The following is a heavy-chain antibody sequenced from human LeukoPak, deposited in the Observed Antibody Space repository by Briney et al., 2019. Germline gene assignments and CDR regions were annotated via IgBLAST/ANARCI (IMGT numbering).Heavy chain of an antibody. V-gene: IGHV4-4*07. CDR2: IYTTGST. D-gene: IGHD6-19*01. J-gene: IGHJ4*02. CDR3: ASGGLHRNGWYYFDY. CDR1: GGSMTSYF. Sequence: PSETLSLTCTVSGGSMTSYFWSWIRQSAGKGLEWVGRIYTTGSTNYNPSLKSRVTMSVDTSRNQFSLRLSSVTAADTAVYYCASGGLHRNGWYYFDYWGQGTLVTVSS.